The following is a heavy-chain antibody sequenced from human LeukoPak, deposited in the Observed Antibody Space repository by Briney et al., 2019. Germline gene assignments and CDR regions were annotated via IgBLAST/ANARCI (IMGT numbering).Heavy chain of an antibody. Sequence: PSETLSLTCTVSGGSISSYYWSWIRQPAGKGLEWIGRIYTSGSTNYNPSLKSRVTMSVDMSKNQFSLRLSSVTAADTAVYFCARAFYYGSGPYYYYMDVWGKGTTVTISS. CDR1: GGSISSYY. CDR3: ARAFYYGSGPYYYYMDV. V-gene: IGHV4-4*07. J-gene: IGHJ6*03. CDR2: IYTSGST. D-gene: IGHD3-10*01.